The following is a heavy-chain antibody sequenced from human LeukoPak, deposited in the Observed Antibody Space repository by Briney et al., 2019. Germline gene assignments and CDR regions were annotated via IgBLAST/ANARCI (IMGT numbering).Heavy chain of an antibody. V-gene: IGHV4-31*03. J-gene: IGHJ3*02. Sequence: SQTLSLTCTVSGGSVNSGGYYWSWIRQHPGKGLEWIGYIYYSGSTYYNPSLKSRVTISIDTSKNQFSLKLSSVTAADTAVYYCARDGGYCSGGNCFDAFDIWGQGTMVTVSS. CDR2: IYYSGST. CDR3: ARDGGYCSGGNCFDAFDI. CDR1: GGSVNSGGYY. D-gene: IGHD2-15*01.